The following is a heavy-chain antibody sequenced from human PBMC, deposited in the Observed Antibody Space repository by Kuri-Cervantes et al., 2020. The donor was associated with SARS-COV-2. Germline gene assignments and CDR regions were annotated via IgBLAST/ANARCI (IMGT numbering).Heavy chain of an antibody. CDR2: MNPNSGNT. Sequence: ASVKVSCKASGYTFTSYDINWVRQATGQGLEWMGWMNPNSGNTGYAQKFQGRVTITTDESTSTAYMELSSLRSEDTAVYYCARASVVPAAYPTFDYWGQGTLVTVSS. J-gene: IGHJ4*02. CDR3: ARASVVPAAYPTFDY. V-gene: IGHV1-8*03. D-gene: IGHD2-2*01. CDR1: GYTFTSYD.